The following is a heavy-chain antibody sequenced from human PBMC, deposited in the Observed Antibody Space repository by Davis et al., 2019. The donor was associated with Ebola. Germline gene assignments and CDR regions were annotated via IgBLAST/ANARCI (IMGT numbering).Heavy chain of an antibody. CDR2: ISAYNGNT. CDR1: GYTFTSYG. V-gene: IGHV1-18*01. Sequence: ASVKVSCKASGYTFTSYGISWVRQAPGQGLEWMGWISAYNGNTNYAQKLQGRVTMTTDTSTSTAYMELRSLRSDDTAVYYCARNKLIVVVTHGIGWFDPWGQGTLVTVSS. D-gene: IGHD2-15*01. J-gene: IGHJ5*02. CDR3: ARNKLIVVVTHGIGWFDP.